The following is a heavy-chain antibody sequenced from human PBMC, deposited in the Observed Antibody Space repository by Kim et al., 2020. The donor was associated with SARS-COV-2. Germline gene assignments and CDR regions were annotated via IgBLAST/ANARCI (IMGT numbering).Heavy chain of an antibody. J-gene: IGHJ5*02. V-gene: IGHV4-39*01. Sequence: YNPATKNRVPISVETSKNQFSLKLSSVTAADTAVYYCARYSSSFFSWFDPWGQGTLVTVSS. D-gene: IGHD6-13*01. CDR3: ARYSSSFFSWFDP.